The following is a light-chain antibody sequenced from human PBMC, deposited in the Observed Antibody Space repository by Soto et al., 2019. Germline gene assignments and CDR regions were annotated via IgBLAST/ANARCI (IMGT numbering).Light chain of an antibody. Sequence: EIVLTQSPATLSLSPGERATLSCRASQSVSSYLAWYRQKPGQAPRLLIYDASTRATGIPARFSGSGSGTDFTLTISSLQSEDYAVYYCQQYNNWSPWTFGQGTNVDIK. J-gene: IGKJ1*01. V-gene: IGKV3-15*01. CDR1: QSVSSY. CDR2: DAS. CDR3: QQYNNWSPWT.